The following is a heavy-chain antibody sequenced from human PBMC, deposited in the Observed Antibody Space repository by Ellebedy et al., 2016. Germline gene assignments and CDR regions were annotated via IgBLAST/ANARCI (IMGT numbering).Heavy chain of an antibody. D-gene: IGHD3-16*01. J-gene: IGHJ5*02. CDR2: IDSSGVYI. Sequence: GESLKISXAASGFTFSSYSMNWVRQAPGKGLEWVSSIDSSGVYIYYADSMKGRFIISRDNVKNSVFLQMNSLRVEDTAVYYCARGVGGTSLNWFDPWGQGTLVTVSS. CDR1: GFTFSSYS. V-gene: IGHV3-21*01. CDR3: ARGVGGTSLNWFDP.